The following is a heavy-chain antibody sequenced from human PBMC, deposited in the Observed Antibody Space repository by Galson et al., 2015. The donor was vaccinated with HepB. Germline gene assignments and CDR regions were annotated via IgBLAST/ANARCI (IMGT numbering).Heavy chain of an antibody. CDR1: GGTFSSCT. CDR2: IIPILGIA. CDR3: ARGMYSSSQTNYWYFDL. V-gene: IGHV1-69*02. Sequence: SVKVSCKASGGTFSSCTISWVRQAPGQGLEWMGRIIPILGIANYAQKFQGRVTITADKSTSTAYMELSSLRSEDTAVYYCARGMYSSSQTNYWYFDLWGRGTLVTVSS. J-gene: IGHJ2*01. D-gene: IGHD6-13*01.